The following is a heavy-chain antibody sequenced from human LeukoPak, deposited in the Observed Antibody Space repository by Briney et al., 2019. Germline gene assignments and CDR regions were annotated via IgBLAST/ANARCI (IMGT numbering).Heavy chain of an antibody. CDR2: MNPNSGNT. CDR1: GYTFTSYD. V-gene: IGHV1-8*01. J-gene: IGHJ3*02. CDR3: ARGKYFYDDSASINRASRTAPDT. Sequence: VASVKVSCKASGYTFTSYDINWVRQATGQGLEWMGWMNPNSGNTGYAQKFQGRVTMTRNTSISTAYMELSSLRSEDTAVYYCARGKYFYDDSASINRASRTAPDTWAQGTMVTVSS. D-gene: IGHD3-3*01.